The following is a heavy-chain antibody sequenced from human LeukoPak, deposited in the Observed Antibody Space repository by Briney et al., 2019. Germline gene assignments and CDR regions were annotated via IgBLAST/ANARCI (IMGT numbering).Heavy chain of an antibody. V-gene: IGHV3-48*03. Sequence: GGSLRLSCAASGFTFSSYEMNWVRQAPGKGLEWVSYISSSGSNIYYADSVKGRFTISRDNAKNSLYLQMNSLRAEDTAVYYCARDSSGWHYYFDYWGQGTLVTVSS. CDR1: GFTFSSYE. J-gene: IGHJ4*02. CDR2: ISSSGSNI. D-gene: IGHD6-19*01. CDR3: ARDSSGWHYYFDY.